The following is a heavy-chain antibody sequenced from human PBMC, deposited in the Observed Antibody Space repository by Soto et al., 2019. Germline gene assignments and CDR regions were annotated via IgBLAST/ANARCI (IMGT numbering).Heavy chain of an antibody. V-gene: IGHV3-23*01. J-gene: IGHJ6*02. CDR1: GFKFRSYG. Sequence: EEQLLESGGGLVEPGGSLRLSCVASGFKFRSYGMAWVRQAPGKGLEWVSDINESGVTTNYSDSVRGRFAISRDNSRNTLDLLMNSLRPEDTAVYYCVKDRATIFGVIWKYGMDVWGQGNTVYVSS. CDR3: VKDRATIFGVIWKYGMDV. D-gene: IGHD3-3*01. CDR2: INESGVTT.